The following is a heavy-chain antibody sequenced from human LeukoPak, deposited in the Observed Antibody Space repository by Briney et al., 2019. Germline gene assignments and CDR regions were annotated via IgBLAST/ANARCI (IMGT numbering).Heavy chain of an antibody. V-gene: IGHV4-30-2*01. CDR1: GDYISRGGFS. Sequence: TLSLTCGLSGDYISRGGFSWSWIRQPPGKGLEWIGYPYHSGSTYYNPSLKSRVTISIDRSENQFSLKLDSVTAADTAVYYCARGESTGYLDYFDHWGQGTLVTVSS. J-gene: IGHJ4*02. D-gene: IGHD3-22*01. CDR3: ARGESTGYLDYFDH. CDR2: PYHSGST.